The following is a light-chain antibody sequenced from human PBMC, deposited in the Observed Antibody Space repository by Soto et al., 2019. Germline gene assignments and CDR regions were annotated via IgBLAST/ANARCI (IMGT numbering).Light chain of an antibody. V-gene: IGKV3-11*01. CDR1: QSVSDK. Sequence: EIMMTQSPDTLSVSPGERATLSCRASQSVSDKVAWYQQTSGQPPKLLIYDAYTRATGVGARFTGSGSATDFSLTITSLEPEDFAVYYCQQRGKWPSTFGPGTKVEMK. CDR2: DAY. CDR3: QQRGKWPST. J-gene: IGKJ2*02.